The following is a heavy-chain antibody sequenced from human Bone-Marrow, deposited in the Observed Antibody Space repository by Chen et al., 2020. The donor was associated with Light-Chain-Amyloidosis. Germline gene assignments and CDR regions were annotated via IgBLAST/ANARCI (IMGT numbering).Heavy chain of an antibody. CDR1: GITFSKYW. D-gene: IGHD2-15*01. J-gene: IGHJ4*02. CDR3: VRDLVGGEDY. CDR2: LNEDGSVV. Sequence: EVQLVEAGGGLVQPGGSPRPSCAAPGITFSKYWMHWVRQAPGKGPVWVSRLNEDGSVVTYADSVQGRFTISRDNAKNTMYLQMYSLRAEDTAVYYCVRDLVGGEDYWGQGTRVTVSS. V-gene: IGHV3-74*02.